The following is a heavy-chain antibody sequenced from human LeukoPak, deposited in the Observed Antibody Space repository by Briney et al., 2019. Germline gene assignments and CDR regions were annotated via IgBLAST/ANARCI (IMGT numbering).Heavy chain of an antibody. CDR3: ARFLDHNGFPNNWFDP. CDR1: GFTFGSYA. Sequence: GGSLRLSCADSGFTFGSYAMGWVRQAPGKGPDWVSAINDSEASTYYADSVKGRFTISRDNSKNKLYLQMNSLRAEDTAVYYCARFLDHNGFPNNWFDPWGRGALVSVS. V-gene: IGHV3-23*01. CDR2: INDSEAST. D-gene: IGHD3-3*01. J-gene: IGHJ5*02.